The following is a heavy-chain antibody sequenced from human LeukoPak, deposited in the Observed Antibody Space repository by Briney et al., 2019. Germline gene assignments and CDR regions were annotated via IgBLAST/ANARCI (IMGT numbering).Heavy chain of an antibody. CDR1: GGTFSSYA. CDR3: AREGRGDGYSSGWYWFDP. CDR2: IIPIFGTA. J-gene: IGHJ5*02. Sequence: ASVKVSCKASGGTFSSYAISWVRQAPGQGLEWMGGIIPIFGTANYAQKFQGRVTITADESTSTAYMELSSLRSEDTAVYYCAREGRGDGYSSGWYWFDPWGQGTLVTVSS. V-gene: IGHV1-69*13. D-gene: IGHD6-19*01.